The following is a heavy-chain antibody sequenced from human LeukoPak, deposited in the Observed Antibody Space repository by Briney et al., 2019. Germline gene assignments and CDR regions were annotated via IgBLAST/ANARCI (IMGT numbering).Heavy chain of an antibody. D-gene: IGHD3-10*01. CDR2: INPSGGST. J-gene: IGHJ5*02. CDR1: GYTFINYY. CDR3: ARRYGSGSHWFDP. V-gene: IGHV1-46*01. Sequence: ASVKVSCKASGYTFINYYMHWVRQAPGQGLEWMGIINPSGGSTSYAQKFQGRVTMTRDTSTSTVCMELSSLRSEDTAVYYCARRYGSGSHWFDPWGQGTLVTVSS.